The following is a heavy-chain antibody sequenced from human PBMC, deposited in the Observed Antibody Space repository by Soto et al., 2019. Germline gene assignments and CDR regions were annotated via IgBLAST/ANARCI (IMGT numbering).Heavy chain of an antibody. J-gene: IGHJ4*02. CDR1: GFTFSNYV. D-gene: IGHD6-19*01. Sequence: EMQLLESGGGLVQPGGSLRLFCAASGFTFSNYVMTWVRQAPGKGLEWVSTITPTGGTFYGDTVKGRFTISRDNSKSTLYLQMNSLRAEDTAVYYCARTDKFNSQSSGWANRFDYWGQGTLVTVSS. CDR3: ARTDKFNSQSSGWANRFDY. V-gene: IGHV3-23*01. CDR2: ITPTGGT.